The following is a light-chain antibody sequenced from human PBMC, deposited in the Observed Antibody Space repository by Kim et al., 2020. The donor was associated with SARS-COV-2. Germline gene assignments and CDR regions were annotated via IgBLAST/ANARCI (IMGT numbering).Light chain of an antibody. CDR1: NLGNKY. Sequence: SYELTQPPSVSVSPGQTASITCSGDNLGNKYVGWYQQKPGQSPVVVIYQDTKRPSGIPARFSGSNSGNIATLTISGTQAMDEADYYCQAWDTTTATYVFGTGTKV. CDR3: QAWDTTTATYV. CDR2: QDT. V-gene: IGLV3-1*01. J-gene: IGLJ1*01.